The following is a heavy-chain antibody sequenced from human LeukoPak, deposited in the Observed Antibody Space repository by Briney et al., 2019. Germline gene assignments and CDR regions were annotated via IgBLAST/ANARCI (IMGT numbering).Heavy chain of an antibody. J-gene: IGHJ5*02. CDR2: IYTSGST. Sequence: SETLSLTCTVSGGSISSYYWSWIRQPGGKGLEWIGRIYTSGSTNYNPSLKSRVTMSVDTSKNQFSLKLSSVTAADTAVYYCAGGVGSSWFPNWFDPWGQGTLVTVSS. CDR1: GGSISSYY. V-gene: IGHV4-4*07. D-gene: IGHD6-13*01. CDR3: AGGVGSSWFPNWFDP.